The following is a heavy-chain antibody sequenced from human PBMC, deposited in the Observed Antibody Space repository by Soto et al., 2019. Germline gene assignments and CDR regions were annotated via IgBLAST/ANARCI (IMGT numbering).Heavy chain of an antibody. Sequence: SETLSLTCTVSGGSFSSGSYYWSWIRQPPGKGLEWIGYIYYSGSTNYNPSLKSQVTISVDTSKNQFSLKLSSVTAADTAVYYCARTPSGYSSGWPYFQHWGQGTLVTVSS. J-gene: IGHJ1*01. CDR2: IYYSGST. CDR1: GGSFSSGSYY. D-gene: IGHD6-19*01. V-gene: IGHV4-61*01. CDR3: ARTPSGYSSGWPYFQH.